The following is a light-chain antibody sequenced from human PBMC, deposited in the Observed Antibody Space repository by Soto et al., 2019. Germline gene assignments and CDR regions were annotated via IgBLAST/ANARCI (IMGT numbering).Light chain of an antibody. CDR2: GAS. V-gene: IGKV3-20*01. J-gene: IGKJ1*01. CDR1: HSVSSTY. CDR3: QQYGSLVT. Sequence: EIVLTQSPGTLSLSPGERATLSCRASHSVSSTYLAWYQQNRGQAPRLLIYGASSRATGIPDRFSGSGSGTDFTLTISRLEPEDLAVYYCQQYGSLVTFGQGTKVDIK.